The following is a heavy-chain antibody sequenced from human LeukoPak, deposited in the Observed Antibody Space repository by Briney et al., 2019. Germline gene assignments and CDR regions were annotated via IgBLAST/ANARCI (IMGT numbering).Heavy chain of an antibody. V-gene: IGHV3-9*03. J-gene: IGHJ3*02. CDR2: ISWNSGSI. Sequence: GGSLRLSCAASGFTFDDYAMHWVRQAPGKGLEWVSGISWNSGSIGYADSVKGRFTISRDNAKNSLYLQMNSLRAEDMALYYCAKAYSSGWYAVAFDIWGQGTMVTVSS. D-gene: IGHD6-19*01. CDR3: AKAYSSGWYAVAFDI. CDR1: GFTFDDYA.